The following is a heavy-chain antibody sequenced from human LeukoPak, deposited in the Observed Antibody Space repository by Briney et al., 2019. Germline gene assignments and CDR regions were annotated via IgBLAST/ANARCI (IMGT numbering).Heavy chain of an antibody. V-gene: IGHV4-39*07. CDR1: GGSISISNYY. Sequence: PSETLSLTCIVSGGSISISNYYWGLIRQPPGKGLEWIGSINYSGRTYHNPSLRSRVTILVDTSKNQFSLKLSSLTAADTAVYYCAREDYGDYPADYWGQGTLVTVSS. CDR3: AREDYGDYPADY. J-gene: IGHJ4*02. D-gene: IGHD4-17*01. CDR2: INYSGRT.